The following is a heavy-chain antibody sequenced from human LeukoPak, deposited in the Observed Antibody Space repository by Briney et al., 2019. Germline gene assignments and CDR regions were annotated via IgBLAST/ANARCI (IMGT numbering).Heavy chain of an antibody. CDR1: GFTFSSYE. CDR2: ISSSGSTI. D-gene: IGHD3-22*01. J-gene: IGHJ4*02. Sequence: GGSLRLSCAASGFTFSSYEMNWVRQAPGKGLEWVSYISSSGSTIYYADSVKGRFTISRDNAKNSLYLQMNSLRAEDTAVYYCAREKPYYYDSSGPFDYWGQETLVTVSS. CDR3: AREKPYYYDSSGPFDY. V-gene: IGHV3-48*03.